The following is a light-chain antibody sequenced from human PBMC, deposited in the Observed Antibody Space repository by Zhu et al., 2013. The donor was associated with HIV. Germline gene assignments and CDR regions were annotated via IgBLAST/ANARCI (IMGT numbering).Light chain of an antibody. V-gene: IGKV1-39*01. CDR1: QPISKY. CDR3: QQSYSLPVT. J-gene: IGKJ4*01. Sequence: DIEMTQSPTSLSASVGDRVTITCRASQPISKYVTWYQQKPGKAPSLLIYTASSLQSGVPSRFSGSGSGTDFTLTISSLQPEDYATYYCQQSYSLPVTFGGGPRWTSN. CDR2: TAS.